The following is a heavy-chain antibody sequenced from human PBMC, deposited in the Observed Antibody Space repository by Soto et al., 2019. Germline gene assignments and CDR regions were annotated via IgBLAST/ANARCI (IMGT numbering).Heavy chain of an antibody. Sequence: QVQLQESGPGLVKPSQTLSLTCTVSGGSISSGGYYWSWIRQHPGKGLERIGYIYYSGSTYYNPSRKRRSTLSVDTSTDQFSLKLSSVTAADTAVYDCARVRVVVVAAYYYYYYGMDLWGQGTTVTVSS. J-gene: IGHJ6*02. CDR3: ARVRVVVVAAYYYYYYGMDL. CDR1: GGSISSGGYY. CDR2: IYYSGST. D-gene: IGHD2-15*01. V-gene: IGHV4-31*03.